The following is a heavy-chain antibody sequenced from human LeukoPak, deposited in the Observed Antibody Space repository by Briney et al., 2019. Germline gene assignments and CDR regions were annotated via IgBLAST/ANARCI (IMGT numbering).Heavy chain of an antibody. CDR1: GGSFSRYY. V-gene: IGHV4-34*01. CDR3: ARGARISETGYFDF. CDR2: IDHRGDT. J-gene: IGHJ4*03. Sequence: PSGTLSLTCAVYGGSFSRYYWSWIRQSPGKGLEWIAEIDHRGDTNYNPSVKSRATISVDTSKNQFSLKMRSLSAADTALYYCARGARISETGYFDFWGQGTLVTVSS. D-gene: IGHD1-26*01.